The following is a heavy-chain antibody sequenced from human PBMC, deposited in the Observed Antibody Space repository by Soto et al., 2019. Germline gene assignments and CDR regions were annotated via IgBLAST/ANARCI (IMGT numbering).Heavy chain of an antibody. CDR3: AHRLMGIRNCCYCDY. CDR2: TYWDDDK. V-gene: IGHV2-5*02. D-gene: IGHD7-27*01. CDR1: GFSLSTSGVG. Sequence: QITLKESGPTLVKPTQTLTLTCTFSGFSLSTSGVGVGWIRQPPGKALEWLALTYWDDDKRYSPSLKSRLTITKDTSKNQVVLTMTNMDPVDTATYYRAHRLMGIRNCCYCDYWGQGTLVTVSS. J-gene: IGHJ4*02.